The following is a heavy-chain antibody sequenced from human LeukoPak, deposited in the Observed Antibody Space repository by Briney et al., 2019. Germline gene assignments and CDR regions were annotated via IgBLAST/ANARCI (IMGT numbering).Heavy chain of an antibody. J-gene: IGHJ4*02. D-gene: IGHD3-22*01. CDR3: ASGVGTEYYYDSSGYYLGFDY. Sequence: SVKVSCKASGGTFTSYAISWVRQAPGQGLEWMGGIIPIFGTANYAQKFQGRVTITTDESTSTAYTELSSLRSEATAVYYCASGVGTEYYYDSSGYYLGFDYWGQGTLVTVSS. V-gene: IGHV1-69*05. CDR2: IIPIFGTA. CDR1: GGTFTSYA.